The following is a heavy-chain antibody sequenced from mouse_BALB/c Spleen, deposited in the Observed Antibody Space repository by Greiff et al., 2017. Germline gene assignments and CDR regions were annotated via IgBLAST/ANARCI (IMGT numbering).Heavy chain of an antibody. V-gene: IGHV1S29*02. CDR1: GYTSTDYN. Sequence: EVQLQQSGPELVKPGASAKISCKASGYTSTDYNTHWVKQRHGKSLEWIGYIYPYNGGTGYNQKFKSKATLTVDNSSSTAYMELRSLTSEDSAVYYCARITYYGFAYWGQGTLVTVSA. J-gene: IGHJ3*01. D-gene: IGHD2-10*01. CDR2: IYPYNGGT. CDR3: ARITYYGFAY.